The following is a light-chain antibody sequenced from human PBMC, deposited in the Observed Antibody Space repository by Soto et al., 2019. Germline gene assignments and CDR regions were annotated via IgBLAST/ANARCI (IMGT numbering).Light chain of an antibody. Sequence: IQMTRSPSTLSASVGDRVTITFRPSQSISIWLAWYQQKPGKAPKLLIYKASSLESGVPSRFSGSGSGTEFTLTISSLQPDDFATYYCQQYNSYSVTFGQGTKVDI. V-gene: IGKV1-5*03. CDR2: KAS. CDR3: QQYNSYSVT. CDR1: QSISIW. J-gene: IGKJ1*01.